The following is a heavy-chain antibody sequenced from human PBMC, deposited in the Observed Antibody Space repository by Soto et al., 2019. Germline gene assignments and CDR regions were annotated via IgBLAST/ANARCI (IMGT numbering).Heavy chain of an antibody. CDR1: GFTFSSYG. CDR3: ARDHKVATIWYAFDI. CDR2: IWYDGSNK. V-gene: IGHV3-33*01. J-gene: IGHJ3*02. D-gene: IGHD5-12*01. Sequence: QVQLVESGGGVVQPGRSLRLSCAASGFTFSSYGMHWVRQAPGKGLEWVAVIWYDGSNKYYADSVKGRFTISRDNSKNTLYLQMNSLRAEDTAVYYCARDHKVATIWYAFDIWGQGTMVTVSS.